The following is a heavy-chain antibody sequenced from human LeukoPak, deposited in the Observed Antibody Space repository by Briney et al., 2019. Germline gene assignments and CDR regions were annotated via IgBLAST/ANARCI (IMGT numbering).Heavy chain of an antibody. Sequence: PSETLSLTCSVSSGSIISSSHYWGWIRQSPGKGLEWIGSMDYSGNPYYNPPLKSRVIISVDTSENQFSVKLRSVTAADTAVYYCARSTVATIRGGYSSGPYYYYMDVWGKGTTVTVSS. V-gene: IGHV4-39*01. J-gene: IGHJ6*03. CDR1: SGSIISSSHY. CDR2: MDYSGNP. D-gene: IGHD5-12*01. CDR3: ARSTVATIRGGYSSGPYYYYMDV.